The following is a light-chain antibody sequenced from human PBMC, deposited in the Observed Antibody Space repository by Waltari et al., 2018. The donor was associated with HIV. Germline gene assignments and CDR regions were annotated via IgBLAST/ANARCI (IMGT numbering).Light chain of an antibody. J-gene: IGKJ2*01. CDR2: WAS. CDR3: QQYYLVPYT. CDR1: QSLLYSSNNKTC. V-gene: IGKV4-1*01. Sequence: DVVVSQSPDSLTLAVGERATLNCKSSQSLLYSSNNKTCLAWYQQKPRQPPKLLLYWASTRGSGVPDRFTGGGSGTDFTLPINSLQAEDVAVYYCQQYYLVPYTFGPGTKLEIK.